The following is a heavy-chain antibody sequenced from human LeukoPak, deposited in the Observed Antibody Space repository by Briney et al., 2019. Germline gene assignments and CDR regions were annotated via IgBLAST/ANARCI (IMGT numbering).Heavy chain of an antibody. V-gene: IGHV4-59*01. J-gene: IGHJ5*02. CDR3: ARVYIVVVPAAVGGWFDP. D-gene: IGHD2-2*01. CDR2: IYYSGST. Sequence: PSETLSLTCTVSGGSISSYYWSWIRQPPGKGLEWIGYIYYSGSTNYNPSLKSRVTISVDTSKNQFSLKLSSVTAADTAVYYCARVYIVVVPAAVGGWFDPWGQGTLLTVSS. CDR1: GGSISSYY.